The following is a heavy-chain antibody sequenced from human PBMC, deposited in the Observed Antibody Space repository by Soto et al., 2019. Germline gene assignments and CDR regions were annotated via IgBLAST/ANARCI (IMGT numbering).Heavy chain of an antibody. CDR2: ISSNGGST. V-gene: IGHV3-64*01. D-gene: IGHD6-13*01. CDR1: GFTFSSYA. CDR3: ARDRGSSWFPYYYYYMDV. J-gene: IGHJ6*03. Sequence: EVQLVESGGGLVQPGGSLRLSCAASGFTFSSYAMHWVRQAPGKGLEYVSAISSNGGSTYYANSVKGRFTISRDNSTNTLYLQMGSLRAEDMAVYYCARDRGSSWFPYYYYYMDVWGKGTTVTVSS.